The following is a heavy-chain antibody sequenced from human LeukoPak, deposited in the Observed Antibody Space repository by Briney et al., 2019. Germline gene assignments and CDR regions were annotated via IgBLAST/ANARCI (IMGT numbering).Heavy chain of an antibody. D-gene: IGHD3-3*01. CDR2: ISSSGSYI. CDR3: ARDRATIFGVVITNFDY. V-gene: IGHV3-21*01. CDR1: GFTFSSYS. J-gene: IGHJ4*02. Sequence: GGSLRLSCAASGFTFSSYSMNWVRQAPGKGLEWVSSISSSGSYIYYADSVKGRFTISKDNAKNSLYLQMNSLRAEDTAVYYCARDRATIFGVVITNFDYWGQGTLVTVSS.